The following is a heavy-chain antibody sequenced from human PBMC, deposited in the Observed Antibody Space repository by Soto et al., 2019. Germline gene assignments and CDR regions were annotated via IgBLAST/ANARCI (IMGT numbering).Heavy chain of an antibody. J-gene: IGHJ4*02. CDR3: ARERERSTYYYDSSGYNYFDY. Sequence: TLSLTCAISGDSVSSNSAAWNWSRQSPSRGLEWLGRRYYRSKWYNDYAVSVKSRITINPDTSKNQFSLQLNSVTPEDTAVYYCARERERSTYYYDSSGYNYFDYWGQGTLVTVSS. CDR2: RYYRSKWYN. V-gene: IGHV6-1*01. D-gene: IGHD3-22*01. CDR1: GDSVSSNSAA.